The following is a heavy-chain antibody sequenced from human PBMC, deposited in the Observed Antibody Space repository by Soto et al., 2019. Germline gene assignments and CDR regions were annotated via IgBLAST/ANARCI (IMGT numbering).Heavy chain of an antibody. J-gene: IGHJ4*02. D-gene: IGHD6-13*01. CDR1: GFTFSSYA. CDR3: AKVRSSSWYFDY. Sequence: EVQLLESGGGLVQPGGSLRLSCAASGFTFSSYAMTWVRQAAGKGLEWVSYISSSGGSTHYADSVKGRFTISRDNSKNTLYLQMNSLRAEDTAVYYCAKVRSSSWYFDYWGQGTLVTVSS. V-gene: IGHV3-23*01. CDR2: ISSSGGST.